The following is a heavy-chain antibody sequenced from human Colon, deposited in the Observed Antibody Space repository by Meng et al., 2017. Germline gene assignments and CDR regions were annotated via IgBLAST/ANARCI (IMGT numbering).Heavy chain of an antibody. CDR3: VRSSGWVRTGFDP. J-gene: IGHJ5*02. V-gene: IGHV4-34*01. D-gene: IGHD6-19*01. CDR2: VNHSGST. Sequence: QVQLQQWGAGLWKPSETLSLTCAVYGGSFIGYYWTWIRQSPGKGLEWIGEVNHSGSTNYNPSLKSRVTVSVDTSKNQFSLKLTSVTAADTAVYYCVRSSGWVRTGFDPWGQGTLVTVSS. CDR1: GGSFIGYY.